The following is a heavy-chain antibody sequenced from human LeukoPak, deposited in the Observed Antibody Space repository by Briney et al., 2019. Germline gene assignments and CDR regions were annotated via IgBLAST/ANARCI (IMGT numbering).Heavy chain of an antibody. V-gene: IGHV3-74*01. D-gene: IGHD3-22*01. J-gene: IGHJ4*02. CDR1: GFTFKLYW. Sequence: GGSLRLSCAASGFTFKLYWMHWVRQVPGKGPVWVARINDDGSDTVYADSVKGRFTISRDDAKNMLFLQMNSLRGEDTAVYHCVRGGPSTWFWGQGTLVTVSS. CDR3: VRGGPSTWF. CDR2: INDDGSDT.